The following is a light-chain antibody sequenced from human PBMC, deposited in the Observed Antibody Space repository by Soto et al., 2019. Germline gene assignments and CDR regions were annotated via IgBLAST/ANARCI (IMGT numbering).Light chain of an antibody. V-gene: IGLV2-14*01. CDR2: DVS. Sequence: QCVLTQPASVSGSPGEAITISCTGTSSDVGGYNYVSWYQQHPGKAPKLMIYDVSNRPSGVSNRFSGSKSGNTASLTISGLQAEDEAVYYCSSYTSSSTLVFGTGTKVTVL. CDR1: SSDVGGYNY. J-gene: IGLJ1*01. CDR3: SSYTSSSTLV.